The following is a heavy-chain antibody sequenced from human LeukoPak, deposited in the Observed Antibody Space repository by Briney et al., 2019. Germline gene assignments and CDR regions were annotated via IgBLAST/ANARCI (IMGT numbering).Heavy chain of an antibody. D-gene: IGHD1-26*01. CDR1: GFTFSSYS. V-gene: IGHV3-21*01. J-gene: IGHJ4*02. Sequence: GGSLRLSCAASGFTFSSYSMNWVRQAPGKGLEWVSSISSSSSYIYYADSVKGRFTISRDNAKNSLYLQMNSLRAEDTAVYYCARVTADSGSYYDPSPGPFDYWCQGTLVTVSS. CDR3: ARVTADSGSYYDPSPGPFDY. CDR2: ISSSSSYI.